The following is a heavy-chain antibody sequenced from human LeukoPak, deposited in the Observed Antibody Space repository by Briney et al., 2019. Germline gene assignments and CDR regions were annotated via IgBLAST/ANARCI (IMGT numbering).Heavy chain of an antibody. CDR1: GGSINSAGYY. V-gene: IGHV4-30-4*01. CDR3: ARGSSNWSNAFDI. J-gene: IGHJ3*02. Sequence: SQTLSLTCNVSGGSINSAGYYWSWIRQPPGKHLEWIGYIYYSGSTYHSPSLKSRLTISLDTSKTQFSLKLSSVTAADTAVYYCARGSSNWSNAFDIWGQGTMVIVSS. D-gene: IGHD6-13*01. CDR2: IYYSGST.